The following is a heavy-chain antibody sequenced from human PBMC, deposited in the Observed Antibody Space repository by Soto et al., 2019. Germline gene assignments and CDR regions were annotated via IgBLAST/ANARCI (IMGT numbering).Heavy chain of an antibody. D-gene: IGHD6-19*01. CDR2: ITYAGTNK. CDR3: AKALPYTYSSGQPSSYYQGMDV. J-gene: IGHJ6*02. V-gene: IGHV3-30*18. Sequence: QVQLVESGGGVVQPGRSLRLSCAASGFTFSSYGMHWVRQAPCKGLEWVAVITYAGTNKYYADPVKGRFTISRDNSTNTLYLQMNSLRAEDTAVYYSAKALPYTYSSGQPSSYYQGMDVSCQGTTVTVSS. CDR1: GFTFSSYG.